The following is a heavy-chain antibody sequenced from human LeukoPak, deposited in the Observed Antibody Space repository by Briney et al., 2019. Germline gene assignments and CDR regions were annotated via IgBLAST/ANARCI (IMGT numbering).Heavy chain of an antibody. CDR2: IYTSGST. D-gene: IGHD6-6*01. V-gene: IGHV4-4*07. CDR3: ASSYSSSSGLVFDY. J-gene: IGHJ4*02. Sequence: PSETLSLTCTVSGGSISSYYWSWIPHPAGKALEGIGRIYTSGSTNYNPSLKSRVTMSVDTSKNQFSLKLSSVTAADTAVYYCASSYSSSSGLVFDYWGQGTLVTVSS. CDR1: GGSISSYY.